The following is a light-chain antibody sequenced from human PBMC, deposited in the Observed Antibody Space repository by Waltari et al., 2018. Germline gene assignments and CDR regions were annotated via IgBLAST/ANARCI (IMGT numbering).Light chain of an antibody. V-gene: IGLV2-14*03. Sequence: QSALTQPASVSGSPGQSITISCTGTRSHIGDYNYVSWYQQHPGKAPKLIIFDVTNRPSGVSDRFSGSKSGNTASLTISALQAEDEGDYYCSSYRSTISVVFGGGTKVTVL. CDR3: SSYRSTISVV. J-gene: IGLJ2*01. CDR1: RSHIGDYNY. CDR2: DVT.